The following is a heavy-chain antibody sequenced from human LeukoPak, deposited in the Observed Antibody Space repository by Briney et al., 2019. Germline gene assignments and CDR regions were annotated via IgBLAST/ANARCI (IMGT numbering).Heavy chain of an antibody. D-gene: IGHD2-8*01. V-gene: IGHV4-38-2*02. J-gene: IGHJ5*02. Sequence: ETLSLTCTVSGYSIGSGYYWGWIRQPPGKGLEWIGSIYHSGSTYYNPSLKSRVTISVDTSKNQFSLKLSSVTAADTAVYYCARNIVLMVYASNWFDPWGQGTLVTVSS. CDR3: ARNIVLMVYASNWFDP. CDR2: IYHSGST. CDR1: GYSIGSGYY.